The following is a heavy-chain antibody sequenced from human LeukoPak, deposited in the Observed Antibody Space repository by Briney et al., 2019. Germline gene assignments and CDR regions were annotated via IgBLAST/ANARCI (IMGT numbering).Heavy chain of an antibody. CDR2: FYYSGTT. J-gene: IGHJ6*03. CDR1: GDSISSYY. D-gene: IGHD2-15*01. Sequence: PSETLSLTCTVSGDSISSYYWTWIRQPPGRGLEYIGYFYYSGTTNYNLSLKSRVTISVDTSKNQLSLKLRSVTAADTAVYYCASASGGYYQYYMDVWGKGTTVTVAS. CDR3: ASASGGYYQYYMDV. V-gene: IGHV4-59*01.